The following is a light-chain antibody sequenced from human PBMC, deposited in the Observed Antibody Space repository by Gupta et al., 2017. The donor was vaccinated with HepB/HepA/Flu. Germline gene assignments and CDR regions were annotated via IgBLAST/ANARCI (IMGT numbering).Light chain of an antibody. Sequence: QAVLTQPPSASGTPGQRVTISCSGSRSSIGSNTVNWYQQVPGTAPKLLMHNNNQRPSGVPDRFSGSKSGTSASLAISGLQSEDETDYYCASWDDSRNGYVFGTGTKFTVL. CDR2: NNN. V-gene: IGLV1-44*01. CDR3: ASWDDSRNGYV. J-gene: IGLJ1*01. CDR1: RSSIGSNT.